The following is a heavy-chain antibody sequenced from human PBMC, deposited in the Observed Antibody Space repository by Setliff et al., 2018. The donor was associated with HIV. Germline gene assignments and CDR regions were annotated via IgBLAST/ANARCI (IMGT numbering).Heavy chain of an antibody. CDR1: GFTFSSYA. CDR2: ISRGGST. V-gene: IGHV3-23*01. J-gene: IGHJ4*02. D-gene: IGHD1-26*01. CDR3: ARESGSYLSFFDY. Sequence: PGGSLRLSCAASGFTFSSYAMTWVRQAPGKGLEWVSTISRGGSTHHADSVKGRFTISRDNAKNTLYLEMNSLRAEDTAVYYCARESGSYLSFFDYWGQGTLVTVSS.